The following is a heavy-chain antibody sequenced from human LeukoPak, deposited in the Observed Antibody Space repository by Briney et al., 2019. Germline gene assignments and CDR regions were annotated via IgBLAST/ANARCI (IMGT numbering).Heavy chain of an antibody. J-gene: IGHJ4*02. V-gene: IGHV3-23*01. D-gene: IGHD2-2*01. CDR1: GFTCSSYA. Sequence: PGGSLRLXCAASGFTCSSYAMSWVRLAPGKGREAVSAISGSGGSTYYADSVKGRFTISRDNSKNTLYLQMNSLRAEDTAVYYCAKDRRGYCSSTSCSPFDYWGQGTLVTVSS. CDR2: ISGSGGST. CDR3: AKDRRGYCSSTSCSPFDY.